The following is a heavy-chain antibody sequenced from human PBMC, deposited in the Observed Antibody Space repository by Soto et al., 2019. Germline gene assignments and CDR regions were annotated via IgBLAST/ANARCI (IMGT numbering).Heavy chain of an antibody. J-gene: IGHJ4*02. Sequence: ASVKVSCKASGYTFTSYGISWVRQAPGQGLEWMGWISAYNGNTNYAQKLQGRVTMTTDTSTSTAYMELRSLRSDDTAVYYCARDSPRPNYYDSSGYPIGYWGQGALVTVSS. D-gene: IGHD3-22*01. V-gene: IGHV1-18*04. CDR3: ARDSPRPNYYDSSGYPIGY. CDR2: ISAYNGNT. CDR1: GYTFTSYG.